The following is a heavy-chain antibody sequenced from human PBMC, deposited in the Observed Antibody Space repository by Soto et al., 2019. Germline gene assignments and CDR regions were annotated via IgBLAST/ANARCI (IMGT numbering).Heavy chain of an antibody. CDR2: IYYSGST. D-gene: IGHD3-22*01. J-gene: IGHJ1*01. V-gene: IGHV4-31*03. CDR1: GGSISSCGYY. CDR3: ARGTIDSSDYPQTNAEYFQH. Sequence: SETLSLTCTVSGGSISSCGYYWSWIRQHPGKGLEWIGYIYYSGSTYYNPSLKSRVTISVDTSKNQFSLKLSSVTAADTAVYYCARGTIDSSDYPQTNAEYFQHWGQGTLVTVSS.